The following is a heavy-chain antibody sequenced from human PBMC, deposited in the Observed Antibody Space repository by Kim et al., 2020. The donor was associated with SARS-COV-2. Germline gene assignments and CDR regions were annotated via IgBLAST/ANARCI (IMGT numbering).Heavy chain of an antibody. D-gene: IGHD6-19*01. Sequence: YVESVKGRCTICKDDSNNTVYLRMNSLRVEDTAVYYCAGDPPQSGWAFHSWGQGTRVTVSS. V-gene: IGHV3-33*01. J-gene: IGHJ4*02. CDR3: AGDPPQSGWAFHS.